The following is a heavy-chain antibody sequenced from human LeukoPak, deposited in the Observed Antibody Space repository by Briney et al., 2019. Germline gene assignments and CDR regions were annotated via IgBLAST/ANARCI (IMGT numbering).Heavy chain of an antibody. D-gene: IGHD6-13*01. V-gene: IGHV3-64*01. CDR2: ISYTGDKT. CDR1: GFTFSHYF. Sequence: GGSLRLSCAASGFTFSHYFMHWVRQAPGKGLEYLSVISYTGDKTYYAKSVKGRFTISRDNSKNTLYLQMGSLRSEDTAVFYCARDGFVGAADYWGQGTLVTVSS. CDR3: ARDGFVGAADY. J-gene: IGHJ4*02.